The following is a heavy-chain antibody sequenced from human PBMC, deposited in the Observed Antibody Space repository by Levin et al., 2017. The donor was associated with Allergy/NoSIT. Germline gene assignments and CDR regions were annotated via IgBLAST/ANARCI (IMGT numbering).Heavy chain of an antibody. V-gene: IGHV3-7*01. CDR3: VRGAGFLFDY. CDR1: GFTFSSHW. Sequence: GGSLRLSCAASGFTFSSHWMNWVRKAPGEGLEWVAIIKQDGSEKHYVDSVKGRFTISRDNAENSLYLQMDSLRAEDTAVYYCVRGAGFLFDYWGQGTLVTVSS. D-gene: IGHD6-19*01. J-gene: IGHJ4*02. CDR2: IKQDGSEK.